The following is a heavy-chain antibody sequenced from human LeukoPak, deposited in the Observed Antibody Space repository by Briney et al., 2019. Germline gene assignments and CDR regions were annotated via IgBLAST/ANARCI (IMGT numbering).Heavy chain of an antibody. Sequence: SETLSLTCTVSGGAISSGSYYWSWIRQPAGRGLEWIGRIYISGSTNYNPSLKSRVTISVDTSKNQFSLKLSSVTAADTAVYYCARLGPAAGTSFDYWGQGTLVTVSS. D-gene: IGHD6-13*01. CDR3: ARLGPAAGTSFDY. CDR2: IYISGST. V-gene: IGHV4-61*02. J-gene: IGHJ4*02. CDR1: GGAISSGSYY.